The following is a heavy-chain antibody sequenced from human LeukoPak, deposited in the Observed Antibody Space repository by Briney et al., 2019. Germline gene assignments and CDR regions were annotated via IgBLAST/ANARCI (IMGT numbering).Heavy chain of an antibody. CDR3: ASNFYDVGGYYYRTPVQY. D-gene: IGHD3-22*01. J-gene: IGHJ4*02. Sequence: QSGGSLRLSCAASRFTFTTFSDYVMHWARQAPGKGLEWVAAVSYDGGSEYYADSVKGRFAVSRDNSKNTFYLQMRSLRPEDTAVYYCASNFYDVGGYYYRTPVQYWGQGTPVTVSS. V-gene: IGHV3-30*09. CDR2: VSYDGGSE. CDR1: RFTFTTFSDYV.